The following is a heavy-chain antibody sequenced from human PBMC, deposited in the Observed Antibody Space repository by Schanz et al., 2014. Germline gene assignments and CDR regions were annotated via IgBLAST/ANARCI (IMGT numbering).Heavy chain of an antibody. CDR3: VRDSFFAFDY. Sequence: VHLLESGGGLVEPGGSLRLSCAASGFSFSDYYMSWIRQAPGKGLEWVSAISGNGGSTYYADSVKGRFTISRDNSKNTLYLQMNSLRAEDTAVYYCVRDSFFAFDYWGQGTLVTVSS. J-gene: IGHJ4*02. V-gene: IGHV3-23*01. CDR1: GFSFSDYY. D-gene: IGHD3-3*01. CDR2: ISGNGGST.